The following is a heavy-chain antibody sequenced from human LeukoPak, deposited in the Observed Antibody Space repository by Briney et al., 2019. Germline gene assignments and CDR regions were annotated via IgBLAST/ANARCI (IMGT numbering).Heavy chain of an antibody. J-gene: IGHJ5*02. Sequence: SEALSLTCTVSGASISSSSYYWGWLRQPPGKGLEWIGSIYYSGFTHEHPSLRSRVTISVDTSNNHFSLKLSSVTAADTAVYYCARHLRVAAAGTLIKYNWFDPWGQGTLVTVSS. V-gene: IGHV4-39*07. CDR3: ARHLRVAAAGTLIKYNWFDP. D-gene: IGHD6-13*01. CDR2: IYYSGFT. CDR1: GASISSSSYY.